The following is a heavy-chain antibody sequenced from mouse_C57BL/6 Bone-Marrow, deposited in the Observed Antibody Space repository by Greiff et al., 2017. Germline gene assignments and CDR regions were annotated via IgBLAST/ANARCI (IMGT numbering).Heavy chain of an antibody. D-gene: IGHD2-2*01. J-gene: IGHJ4*01. Sequence: VQLQQPGAELVKPGASVKMSCKASGYTFTSYWITWVKQRPGQGLEWIGDIYPGSGSTNYNEKFKSKATLTEDTSSSTAYMQLSSLTSEDSAVYDCAREEVTTSYYYAMDYWGQGTSVTVSS. CDR2: IYPGSGST. CDR3: AREEVTTSYYYAMDY. V-gene: IGHV1-55*01. CDR1: GYTFTSYW.